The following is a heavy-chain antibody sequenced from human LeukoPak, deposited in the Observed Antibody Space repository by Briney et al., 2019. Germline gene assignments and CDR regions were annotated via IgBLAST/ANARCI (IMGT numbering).Heavy chain of an antibody. CDR3: ARVVDTAMVT. CDR2: ISSSGTTI. D-gene: IGHD5-18*01. V-gene: IGHV3-11*04. CDR1: GFSFSDYY. J-gene: IGHJ4*02. Sequence: GGSLRLSCAASGFSFSDYYMHWIRQAPGKGLEWISYISSSGTTIYHADSLKGRFTISRDNAKNSLYLQMNSLRAEDTAVYYCARVVDTAMVTWGQGTLVTVSS.